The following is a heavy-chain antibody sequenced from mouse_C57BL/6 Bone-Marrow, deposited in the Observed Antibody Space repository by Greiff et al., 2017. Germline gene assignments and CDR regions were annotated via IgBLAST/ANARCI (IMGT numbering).Heavy chain of an antibody. CDR3: AGSYYGSSYGYYAMDY. D-gene: IGHD1-1*01. Sequence: EVQLQQSVAELVRPGASVKLSCTASGFNIKNTYMHWVKQRPEQGLEWIGRIDPANGNTKYAPKFQGKATITADTSSNTAYLQLSSLTSEDTAIYYCAGSYYGSSYGYYAMDYWGQGTSVTVSS. CDR1: GFNIKNTY. J-gene: IGHJ4*01. CDR2: IDPANGNT. V-gene: IGHV14-3*01.